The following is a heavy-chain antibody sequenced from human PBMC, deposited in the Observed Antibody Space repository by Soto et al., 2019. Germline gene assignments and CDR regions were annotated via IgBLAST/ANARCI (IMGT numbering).Heavy chain of an antibody. Sequence: XSVKVSCKASVYTFTSYYMHWVRQAPGQGLEWMGIINPSGGSTSYAQKFQGRVTMTRDTSTSTVYMELSSLRSEDTAVYYCASGLIVGATSLDYWGQGTLVTVSS. V-gene: IGHV1-46*01. D-gene: IGHD1-26*01. CDR1: VYTFTSYY. CDR3: ASGLIVGATSLDY. CDR2: INPSGGST. J-gene: IGHJ4*02.